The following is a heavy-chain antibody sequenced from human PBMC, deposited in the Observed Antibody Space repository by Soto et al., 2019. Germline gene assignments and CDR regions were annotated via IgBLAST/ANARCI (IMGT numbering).Heavy chain of an antibody. CDR1: GASISSSNW. Sequence: QVQLQESGPGLVKPSGTLSLTCAVSGASISSSNWWSWVRQPPGKGLEWIGEVHHSGSTNYNPSLKRRITISIDKSTNQVSLNLSSVTAADTAVYYCAKNPGDPWGQGTLVTVSS. V-gene: IGHV4-4*02. J-gene: IGHJ5*02. D-gene: IGHD7-27*01. CDR2: VHHSGST. CDR3: AKNPGDP.